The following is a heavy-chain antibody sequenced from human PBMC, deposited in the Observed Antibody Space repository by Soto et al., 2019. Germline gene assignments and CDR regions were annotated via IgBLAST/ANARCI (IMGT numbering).Heavy chain of an antibody. CDR1: GFSFGTYV. CDR3: AMTRLYDTGTNDYHRDALDI. J-gene: IGHJ3*02. V-gene: IGHV3-23*01. Sequence: EVQLLESGGGMVEPRGSLKLSCVASGFSFGTYVMNWVRQAPGKGLAWVSGVSGSGGRVYSADSVKGRFTISRDNSRNTLYLQMNSLRAEDTAIYYCAMTRLYDTGTNDYHRDALDIWGQGTQVTVSS. CDR2: VSGSGGRV. D-gene: IGHD3-22*01.